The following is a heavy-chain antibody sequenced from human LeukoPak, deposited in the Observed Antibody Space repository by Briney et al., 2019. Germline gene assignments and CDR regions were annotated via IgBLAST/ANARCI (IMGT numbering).Heavy chain of an antibody. CDR2: IYTSGST. V-gene: IGHV4-4*07. CDR1: GGSVTTYY. J-gene: IGHJ5*02. CDR3: ARDRKSYCSSTSCYVFYNWFDP. D-gene: IGHD2-2*01. Sequence: PSETLSLTCTVSGGSVTTYYWSWIRQPAGKGLEWIGRIYTSGSTNYNPSLKSRVTMSVDTSKNQSSLKLSSVTAADTAVYYCARDRKSYCSSTSCYVFYNWFDPWGQGTLVTVSS.